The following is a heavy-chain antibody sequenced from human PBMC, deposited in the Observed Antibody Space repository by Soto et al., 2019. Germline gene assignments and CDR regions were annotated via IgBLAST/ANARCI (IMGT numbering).Heavy chain of an antibody. D-gene: IGHD6-19*01. CDR3: ARAPIAVTGLNVFDI. CDR1: GDSVSSNSAA. CDR2: TFYRSKWYN. V-gene: IGHV6-1*01. J-gene: IGHJ3*02. Sequence: SQTLSLTCAISGDSVSSNSAAWNWIRQSPSRGLEWLGKTFYRSKWYNDYAVSVKSRITINPDTSRNQFPLQLDSLTPEDTAVYFCARAPIAVTGLNVFDIWGPGTMVTLS.